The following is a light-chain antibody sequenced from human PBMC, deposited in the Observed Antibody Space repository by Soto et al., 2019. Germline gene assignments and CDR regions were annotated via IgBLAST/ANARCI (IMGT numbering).Light chain of an antibody. V-gene: IGKV1-5*01. CDR2: DAS. CDR3: QQYNSYSPA. Sequence: DIQMTQSPSTLSASVGDRVTITCRASQSISSWLAWYQQKPGKAPKLLIYDASSLESGVPSRFSGSGSGTEFTLTISSLQPDDFATYYCQQYNSYSPAVGPGTKVDSK. J-gene: IGKJ3*01. CDR1: QSISSW.